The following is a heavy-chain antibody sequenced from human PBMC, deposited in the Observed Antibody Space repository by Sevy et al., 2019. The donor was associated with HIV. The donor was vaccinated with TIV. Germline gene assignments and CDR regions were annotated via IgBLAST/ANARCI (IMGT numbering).Heavy chain of an antibody. Sequence: GGSLRLSCAASGFTFSSYGMHWVRQAPGKGLEWVAVIWYDGSNKYYADSVKGRFTISRDNSKNTLYLQMNSLRAEDTAVYYCAREPHYYGSGSYYNAGAFDIWGQGTMVTVSS. CDR3: AREPHYYGSGSYYNAGAFDI. CDR2: IWYDGSNK. J-gene: IGHJ3*02. D-gene: IGHD3-10*01. V-gene: IGHV3-33*01. CDR1: GFTFSSYG.